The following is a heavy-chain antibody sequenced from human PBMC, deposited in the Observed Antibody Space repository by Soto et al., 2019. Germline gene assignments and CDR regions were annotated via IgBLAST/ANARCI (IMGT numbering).Heavy chain of an antibody. CDR3: AGGHDALVQAGRRENHYYYRMDV. CDR1: GFTFRNYG. Sequence: EVQLVASGGGLVQPGGSLTLSCAASGFTFRNYGMHWVRQAPGKGLVWVANIKEHCNGKNYVDSVKGRCTIFRENSQNALLLQMKSLITEDTAVYYGAGGHDALVQAGRRENHYYYRMDVWGQGTTVTVSS. D-gene: IGHD6-19*01. J-gene: IGHJ6*02. CDR2: IKEHCNGK. V-gene: IGHV3-7*03.